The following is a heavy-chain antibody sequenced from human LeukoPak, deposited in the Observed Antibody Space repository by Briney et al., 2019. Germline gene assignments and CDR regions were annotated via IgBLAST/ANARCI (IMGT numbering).Heavy chain of an antibody. D-gene: IGHD4-11*01. V-gene: IGHV4-39*07. CDR1: GASIDSGRYY. CDR3: ARGTPYNP. Sequence: SETLSLTCTVSGASIDSGRYYWGWIRQPPGKGLEWIGSVHYSGTTYYNPSLKSRVTISIDTSNNQFSLKLSSVTAADTAVYYCARGTPYNPWGQGTLVTVSS. J-gene: IGHJ5*02. CDR2: VHYSGTT.